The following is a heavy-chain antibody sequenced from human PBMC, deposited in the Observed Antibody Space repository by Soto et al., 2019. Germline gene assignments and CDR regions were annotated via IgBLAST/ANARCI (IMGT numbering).Heavy chain of an antibody. J-gene: IGHJ4*02. D-gene: IGHD5-12*01. CDR2: VNPDNGGT. V-gene: IGHV1-2*02. CDR1: GYTFTDYF. Sequence: ASVKVSCKASGYTFTDYFIHWVRQAPGQGLEWMGWVNPDNGGTIYAQKFQGRLTMARDTPVTTVYMELSGLRSSDTAVYYCARSTQYSASLEFDFWGQGTLVTVSS. CDR3: ARSTQYSASLEFDF.